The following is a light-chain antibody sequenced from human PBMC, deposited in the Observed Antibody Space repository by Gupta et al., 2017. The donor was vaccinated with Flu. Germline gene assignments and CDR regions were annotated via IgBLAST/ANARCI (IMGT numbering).Light chain of an antibody. CDR3: QQYHTTPLT. Sequence: DIVMTQSPDSLAVSLGERATINCRSSQNIPCSNHEICLAWFQQKSGQPPKLLIYRTSIRGPGVPDRFSGSGSGTDFTLTISSLQAEDVAVYYCQQYHTTPLTFGGGTKVEI. CDR1: QNIPCSNHEIC. V-gene: IGKV4-1*01. J-gene: IGKJ4*01. CDR2: RTS.